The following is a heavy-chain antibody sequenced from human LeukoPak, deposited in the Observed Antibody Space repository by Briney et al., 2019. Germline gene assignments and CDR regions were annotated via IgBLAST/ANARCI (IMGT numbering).Heavy chain of an antibody. CDR3: AKDMYYRGSGSYFNVDY. Sequence: PGGSLRLSCAASGFTFSNSAMNWVRQAPGKGLEWVAVISYDGNNKYYSDSVKGRFTISRDNSKNTLYLQMNSLRAEDTAVYYCAKDMYYRGSGSYFNVDYWGQGTLVTVS. J-gene: IGHJ4*02. CDR1: GFTFSNSA. CDR2: ISYDGNNK. D-gene: IGHD3-10*01. V-gene: IGHV3-30*18.